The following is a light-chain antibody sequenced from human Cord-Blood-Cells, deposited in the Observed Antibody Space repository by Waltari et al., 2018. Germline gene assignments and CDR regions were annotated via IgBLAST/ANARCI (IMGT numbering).Light chain of an antibody. CDR3: SSYTSSSTWV. Sequence: QSALTQPASVSGPSGQSITISCTGTSSDVGGFHYVPWYQQHRGKAPKVMIYDGSKRPSGVSNRFSGSKSGNTASLTISGIQAEDEADYYCSSYTSSSTWVFGGGTKLTVL. J-gene: IGLJ3*02. CDR2: DGS. CDR1: SSDVGGFHY. V-gene: IGLV2-14*01.